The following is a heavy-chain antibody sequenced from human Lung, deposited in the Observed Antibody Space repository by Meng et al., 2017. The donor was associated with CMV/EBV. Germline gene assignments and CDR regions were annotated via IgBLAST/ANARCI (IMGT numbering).Heavy chain of an antibody. J-gene: IGHJ4*02. CDR3: ARDTPGD. CDR2: IRFDGRES. V-gene: IGHV3-7*01. Sequence: GESLKISCAASGFTLSSYWMSWARQAPGTGLEWVANIRFDGRESHHVDSVKGRFTISRDNAKNSLYLQMNSLRVEDRAVYYCARDTPGDWGQGPLVTVSS. D-gene: IGHD2-15*01. CDR1: GFTLSSYW.